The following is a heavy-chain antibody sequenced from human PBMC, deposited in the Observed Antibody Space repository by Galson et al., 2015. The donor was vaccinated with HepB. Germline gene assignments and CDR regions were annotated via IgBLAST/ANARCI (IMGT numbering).Heavy chain of an antibody. V-gene: IGHV3-30-3*01. CDR3: ARGGGSTMIVVVAYFDY. CDR2: ISYDGSNK. CDR1: GFTFSSYA. J-gene: IGHJ4*02. D-gene: IGHD3-22*01. Sequence: SLRLSCAASGFTFSSYAMHWVRQAPGKGLEWVAVISYDGSNKYYADSVKGRFTISRDNSKNTLYLQMNSLRAEDTAVYYCARGGGSTMIVVVAYFDYWGQGTLVTVSS.